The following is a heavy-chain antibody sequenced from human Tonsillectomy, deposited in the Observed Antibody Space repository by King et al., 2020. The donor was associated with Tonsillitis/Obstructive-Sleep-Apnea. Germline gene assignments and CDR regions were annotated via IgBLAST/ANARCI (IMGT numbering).Heavy chain of an antibody. Sequence: VQLQQWGAGLLKPSETLSLTCAVYGGSFSGYYWSWIRQPPGKGQEWIGEINHSGSTNYNPSLKSRVTISADTSKNQVSLKLSSVTAAATAVYYCARVGEVVYDFWRGYYDRRYYYIDVWGKGTTVTVSS. CDR2: INHSGST. V-gene: IGHV4-34*01. CDR1: GGSFSGYY. J-gene: IGHJ6*03. D-gene: IGHD3-3*01. CDR3: ARVGEVVYDFWRGYYDRRYYYIDV.